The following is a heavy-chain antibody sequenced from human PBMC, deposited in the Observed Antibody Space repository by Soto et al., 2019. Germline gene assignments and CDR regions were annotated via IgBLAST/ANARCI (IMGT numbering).Heavy chain of an antibody. CDR2: ITPMFGTA. CDR1: GGTFSRYG. CDR3: AREGEYFGPSNCSHYYAMDL. D-gene: IGHD3-16*01. J-gene: IGHJ6*02. Sequence: QVQVVQSGAEGKKPGSSVKVSCKASGGTFSRYGISWVRQAPGQGLEWMGGITPMFGTAKYAQKFKGRVTITADESTSTDYLELSGRRSEDTAVYFAAREGEYFGPSNCSHYYAMDLWGQGTTVTVSS. V-gene: IGHV1-69*01.